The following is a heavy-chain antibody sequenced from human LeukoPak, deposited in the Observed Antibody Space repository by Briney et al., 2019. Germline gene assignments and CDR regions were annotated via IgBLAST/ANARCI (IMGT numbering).Heavy chain of an antibody. CDR1: GGSISSYY. CDR2: IYYSGST. J-gene: IGHJ6*03. D-gene: IGHD6-13*01. Sequence: SETLSLTCTVSGGSISSYYWSWLRQPPGKGLEWIGYIYYSGSTNYNPSLKSRVIISVDTSKNQLSLKLSSVAAADTAVYYCAGGRASSWYSPYYYYYYYMDVWGKGTTVTVSS. CDR3: AGGRASSWYSPYYYYYYYMDV. V-gene: IGHV4-59*01.